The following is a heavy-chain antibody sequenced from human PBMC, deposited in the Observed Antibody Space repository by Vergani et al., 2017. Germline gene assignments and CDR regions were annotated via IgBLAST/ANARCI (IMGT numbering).Heavy chain of an antibody. Sequence: QVQLQESGPGLVRPSQTLSLTCTVSGGSISSGSYYWSWFRQPAGKGLEWIGRFYTGGGTSYNPSLKSRVTISVDTTKNQFSLQLSSVTAADTAVYYCARDPLYSTTWPFLLLDMDVWGQGTTVTVSS. V-gene: IGHV4-61*02. D-gene: IGHD6-13*01. CDR3: ARDPLYSTTWPFLLLDMDV. J-gene: IGHJ6*02. CDR2: FYTGGGT. CDR1: GGSISSGSYY.